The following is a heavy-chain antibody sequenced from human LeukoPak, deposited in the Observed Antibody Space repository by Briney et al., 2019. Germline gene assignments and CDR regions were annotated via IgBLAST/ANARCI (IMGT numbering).Heavy chain of an antibody. D-gene: IGHD5-12*01. V-gene: IGHV1-46*01. CDR3: AREAQVALDV. Sequence: ASVEVSCKTSGYTFTSYYMHWVRQAPGQGLEWMGIINPSGGSTSYAQKFQGRVTMTRDTSTSTVYMELSSLRSEDTAVYYCAREAQVALDVWGQGTTVTVSS. J-gene: IGHJ6*02. CDR1: GYTFTSYY. CDR2: INPSGGST.